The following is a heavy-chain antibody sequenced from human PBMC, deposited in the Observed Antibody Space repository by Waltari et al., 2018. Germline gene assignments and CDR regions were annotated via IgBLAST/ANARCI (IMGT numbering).Heavy chain of an antibody. D-gene: IGHD3-16*01. CDR3: AKEDFGGVDH. CDR2: VIYSGGTT. V-gene: IGHV3-23*03. Sequence: EVQLLESGGGLVQPGGSLRLPCAASGFTFNNYAMSWVRQAPGKGLEWVSVIYSGGTTYYADSVKGRFTISRDNSKNTLYLQMNSLRPEDTAVYHCAKEDFGGVDHWGQGTLVTVSS. J-gene: IGHJ5*02. CDR1: GFTFNNYA.